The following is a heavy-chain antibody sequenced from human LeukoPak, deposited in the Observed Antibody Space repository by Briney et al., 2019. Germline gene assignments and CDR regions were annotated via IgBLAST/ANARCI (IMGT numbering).Heavy chain of an antibody. CDR1: GFTFSSYA. CDR3: VKDRAVQLEPGLLGDAFDI. J-gene: IGHJ3*02. CDR2: ISSNGGST. Sequence: GGSLRLSCLASGFTFSSYAMHWVRQAPGKGLEYVSAISSNGGSTYYADSVKGRFTISRDNSKNTLYLQMSSLRAEDTAVYYCVKDRAVQLEPGLLGDAFDIWGQGTMVTVSS. V-gene: IGHV3-64D*06. D-gene: IGHD1-1*01.